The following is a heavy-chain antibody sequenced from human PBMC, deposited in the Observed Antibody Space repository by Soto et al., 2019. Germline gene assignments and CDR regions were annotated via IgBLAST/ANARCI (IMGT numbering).Heavy chain of an antibody. CDR1: GYTFTSYG. Sequence: QVQLVQSGAEVKKPGASVKVSCKASGYTFTSYGISWVRQAPGQGLEWMGWISAYNGNTNYAQKLQGRVTMTTDTATSTAYMELRSLRSDDTAVYYCARVRAYYYGSGSPIFDYWGQGTLVTVSS. D-gene: IGHD3-10*01. J-gene: IGHJ4*02. CDR3: ARVRAYYYGSGSPIFDY. V-gene: IGHV1-18*01. CDR2: ISAYNGNT.